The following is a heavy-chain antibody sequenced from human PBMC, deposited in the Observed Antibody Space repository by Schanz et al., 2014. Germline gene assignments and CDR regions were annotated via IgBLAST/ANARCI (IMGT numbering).Heavy chain of an antibody. D-gene: IGHD6-19*01. V-gene: IGHV3-7*03. J-gene: IGHJ4*02. Sequence: VQLVESGGGVVQPGRSLRLSCAASGFTFSSYGMHWVRQAPGKGLEWVANIKEDGSVKDYADSVKGRFTISRDNAKNSLYLQMNSLRAEDTALYYCTKDKSQIAVAGLFDLWGQGTLVTVSS. CDR1: GFTFSSYG. CDR2: IKEDGSVK. CDR3: TKDKSQIAVAGLFDL.